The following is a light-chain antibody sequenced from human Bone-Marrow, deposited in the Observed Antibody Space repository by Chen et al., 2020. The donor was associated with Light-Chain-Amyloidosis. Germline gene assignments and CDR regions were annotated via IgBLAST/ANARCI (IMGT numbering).Light chain of an antibody. CDR2: SKN. CDR1: TSNVGSNS. CDR3: AAWDDSVNGYV. Sequence: QSVLTQSPSASGLPGSRVPMSCSGSTSNVGSNSVNWYQQVPGTAPKLLIDSKNQRPSGVPDRFSGSKSGTSASLAISGLQSEDEAVYYCAAWDDSVNGYVFGAGTKVTVL. J-gene: IGLJ1*01. V-gene: IGLV1-44*01.